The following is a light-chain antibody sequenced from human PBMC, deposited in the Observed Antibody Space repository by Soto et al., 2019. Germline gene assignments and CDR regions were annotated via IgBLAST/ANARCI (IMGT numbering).Light chain of an antibody. V-gene: IGKV1-5*01. CDR2: DAS. CDR3: QQSYSTPLT. J-gene: IGKJ4*01. Sequence: DIQMTQSPSTLSASVGDRVTITCRASQSISSWLAWYQQKPGKAPNLLIYDASALESGVPSRFSGSGSGTDCTLTISSLQPEDSATYYCQQSYSTPLTFGGGTKVDIK. CDR1: QSISSW.